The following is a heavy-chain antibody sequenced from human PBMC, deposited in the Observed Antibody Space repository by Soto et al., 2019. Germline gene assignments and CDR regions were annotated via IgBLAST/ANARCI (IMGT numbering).Heavy chain of an antibody. CDR1: SVSISRYY. CDR2: IHYSGSP. V-gene: IGHV4-59*01. J-gene: IGHJ5*02. CDR3: ATFHASGSTDSLQS. D-gene: IGHD3-10*01. Sequence: PSETLSLTCTVSSVSISRYYWSWIRQPPGKGLEWIGYIHYSGSPNYNPSLKSRVTMSVDTSKNQFSLNLSSVTAADTAMYYCATFHASGSTDSLQSWGQGLLGTVSS.